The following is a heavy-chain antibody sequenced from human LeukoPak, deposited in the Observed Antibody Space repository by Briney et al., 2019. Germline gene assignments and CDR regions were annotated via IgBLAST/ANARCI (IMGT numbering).Heavy chain of an antibody. J-gene: IGHJ4*02. D-gene: IGHD3-3*01. CDR1: GFTFSSYA. V-gene: IGHV3-30-3*01. CDR3: ARDGNYDFLSGYPADY. Sequence: GGSLRLSCAASGFTFSSYAMHWVRQAPGKGLEWVAAISYDGSNKYYADSVKGRFTISRDNSKNTLYLQMNSLRAEDTAVYYCARDGNYDFLSGYPADYWGQGTLVTVSS. CDR2: ISYDGSNK.